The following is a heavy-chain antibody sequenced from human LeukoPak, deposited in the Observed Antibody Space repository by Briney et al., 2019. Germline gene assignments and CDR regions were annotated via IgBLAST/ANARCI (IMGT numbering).Heavy chain of an antibody. CDR2: ISAYNGNT. CDR3: ARDDILTGFDY. CDR1: GGTFSSYA. J-gene: IGHJ4*02. D-gene: IGHD3-9*01. Sequence: ASVKVSCKASGGTFSSYAISWARQAPGQGLEWMGWISAYNGNTNYAQKLQGRVTMTTDTSTSTAYMELRSLRSDDTAVYYCARDDILTGFDYWGQGTLVTVSS. V-gene: IGHV1-18*01.